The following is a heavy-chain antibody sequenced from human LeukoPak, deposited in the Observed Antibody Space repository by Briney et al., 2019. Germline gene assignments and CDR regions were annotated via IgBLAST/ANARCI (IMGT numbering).Heavy chain of an antibody. Sequence: PSETLSLTCTVSGGSISTSNYYWSWIRQPAGKGLEWIGRIYTSGSTNYNPSLKSRVTMSVDTSKNQFSLKLSSVTAADTAVYYCAREKSSSWDNWFDPWGQGTLVTVSS. D-gene: IGHD6-13*01. V-gene: IGHV4-61*02. CDR2: IYTSGST. J-gene: IGHJ5*02. CDR1: GGSISTSNYY. CDR3: AREKSSSWDNWFDP.